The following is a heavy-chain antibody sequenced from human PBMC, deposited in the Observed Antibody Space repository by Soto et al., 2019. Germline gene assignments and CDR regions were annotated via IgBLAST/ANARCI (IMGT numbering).Heavy chain of an antibody. Sequence: PGGSLRLSCAASGFTFSSYSMNWVRQAPGKGLEWVSYISSSSSTIYYADSVKGRFTISRDNAKNSLYLQMNSLRAEDTAVYYYAREESSPTLWPAGFAPWAQETLVPVSS. D-gene: IGHD5-18*01. J-gene: IGHJ5*02. V-gene: IGHV3-48*01. CDR2: ISSSSSTI. CDR3: AREESSPTLWPAGFAP. CDR1: GFTFSSYS.